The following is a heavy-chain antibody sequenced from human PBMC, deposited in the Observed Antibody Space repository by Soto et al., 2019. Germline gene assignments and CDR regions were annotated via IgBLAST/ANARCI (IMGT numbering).Heavy chain of an antibody. D-gene: IGHD3-22*01. J-gene: IGHJ4*02. Sequence: QVQLQESGPGLVKPSQTLSLTCTVSGGSIRSAGYYWSWIRHLPMRGLEWIGYIYYSGSTSYNPSLESRVIISVDTSKSQFSLRLTSVTAADTAVYYCAREGLEGDFDYWGQGTLVTVSS. CDR3: AREGLEGDFDY. CDR2: IYYSGST. V-gene: IGHV4-31*03. CDR1: GGSIRSAGYY.